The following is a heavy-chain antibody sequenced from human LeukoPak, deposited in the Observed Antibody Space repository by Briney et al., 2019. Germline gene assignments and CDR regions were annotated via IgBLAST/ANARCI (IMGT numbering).Heavy chain of an antibody. D-gene: IGHD3-3*01. V-gene: IGHV3-21*01. CDR2: ISSTSSYI. Sequence: GGSLRLSCAASGFTFRSYSMNWVRQAPGKGLEWVSSISSTSSYIYYADSVKGRFTISRDNAKNSLYLQINSLRAEDTAVYYCARAHYDFWGGYQDDAFDIWGQGTMVTVSS. J-gene: IGHJ3*02. CDR1: GFTFRSYS. CDR3: ARAHYDFWGGYQDDAFDI.